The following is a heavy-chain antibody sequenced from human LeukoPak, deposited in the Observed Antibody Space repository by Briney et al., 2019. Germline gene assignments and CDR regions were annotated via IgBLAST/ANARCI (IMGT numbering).Heavy chain of an antibody. CDR2: MNPNSGNT. J-gene: IGHJ5*02. CDR3: ARSSYSSRKGVRFDP. D-gene: IGHD6-13*01. V-gene: IGHV1-8*01. Sequence: GASVKVSCKASGYTFTSYDINWVRQATGQGLEWMGWMNPNSGNTGYAQKFQGRVTMTRNTSISTAYMELSSLRSEDTAVYYCARSSYSSRKGVRFDPWGQGTLVTVSS. CDR1: GYTFTSYD.